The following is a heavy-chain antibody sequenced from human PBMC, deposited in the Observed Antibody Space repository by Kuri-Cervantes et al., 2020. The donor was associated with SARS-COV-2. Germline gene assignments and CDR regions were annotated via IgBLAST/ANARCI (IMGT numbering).Heavy chain of an antibody. CDR1: GYTFTSHD. CDR3: ARTIAAHQSGWFDP. Sequence: ASVKVFCKASGYTFTSHDINWVRQATGQGLEWMGWMNPNSGNTGYAQKFQGRVTITRNTSISTAYMELSSRRSEDTAVYYCARTIAAHQSGWFDPWGQGTLVTVSS. J-gene: IGHJ5*02. V-gene: IGHV1-8*03. CDR2: MNPNSGNT. D-gene: IGHD6-6*01.